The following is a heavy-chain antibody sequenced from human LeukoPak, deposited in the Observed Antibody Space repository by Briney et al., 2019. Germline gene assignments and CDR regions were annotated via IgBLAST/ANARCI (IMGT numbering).Heavy chain of an antibody. Sequence: GGSLRLSCAASGFTFSSYAMSWVRQAPGKGLEWVSAISGSGGSTYYADSVKGRFTISRDNSKNTLYLQMNSLRAEDTAVYYCATSFTYSSGWYDYYFDYWGQGTLVTVSS. V-gene: IGHV3-23*01. CDR3: ATSFTYSSGWYDYYFDY. D-gene: IGHD6-19*01. CDR2: ISGSGGST. CDR1: GFTFSSYA. J-gene: IGHJ4*02.